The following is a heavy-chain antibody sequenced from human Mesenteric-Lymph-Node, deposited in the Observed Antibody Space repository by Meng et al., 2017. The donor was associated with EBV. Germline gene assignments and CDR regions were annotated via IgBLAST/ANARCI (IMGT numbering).Heavy chain of an antibody. CDR3: AETTDGDFVQ. D-gene: IGHD4-17*01. J-gene: IGHJ4*02. CDR1: GGSVSGYY. V-gene: IGHV4-34*10. Sequence: QMQMQESGPGLVKPSEPLYLKCVVYGGSVSGYYWSWIRQTPGKGLEWIGEIDNVGNANSHPSLESRVPISVDTSNNPLSLNLTSVTAADTAVYFCAETTDGDFVQWGQGTLVTVSS. CDR2: IDNVGNA.